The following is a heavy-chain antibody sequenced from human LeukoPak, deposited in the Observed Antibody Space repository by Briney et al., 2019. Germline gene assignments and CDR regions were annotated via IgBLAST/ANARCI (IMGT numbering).Heavy chain of an antibody. V-gene: IGHV3-23*01. CDR2: ISGSGGST. CDR3: AKDRGGIRGVLDY. J-gene: IGHJ4*02. Sequence: GGSLRLSCAASGFTFSSYAMSWVRQAPGKGLEWVSAISGSGGSTYYADSVKGRFTISRDNSKNTLYLQMNSLRAEDTTVYYCAKDRGGIRGVLDYWGQGTLVTVSS. D-gene: IGHD3-10*01. CDR1: GFTFSSYA.